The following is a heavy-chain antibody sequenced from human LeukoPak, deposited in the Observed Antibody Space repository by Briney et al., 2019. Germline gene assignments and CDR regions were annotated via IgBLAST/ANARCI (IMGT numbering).Heavy chain of an antibody. CDR3: ARDIEPDCSTTSCYIKAFDI. CDR2: INPSGGST. D-gene: IGHD2-2*02. V-gene: IGHV1-46*01. J-gene: IGHJ3*02. CDR1: GYTFTSYY. Sequence: ASVKVSCKASGYTFTSYYMHWVRQAPGQGLEWMGIINPSGGSTSNAQKFQGRVTMTRDTSTSTVYMELSSLRSEDTAVYYCARDIEPDCSTTSCYIKAFDIWGQGTMVTVSS.